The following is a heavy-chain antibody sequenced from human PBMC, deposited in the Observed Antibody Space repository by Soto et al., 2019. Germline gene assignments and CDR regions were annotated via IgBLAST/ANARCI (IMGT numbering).Heavy chain of an antibody. Sequence: SETLSLTCTVSGGSLRSHYWGWIRQPPGKGLEWIGYIYDTGHINYNPYFKSRAAISVDTATNQISLKVTSVTATDTAVYYCARQRLVLDAFDVWGQGTMVTVSS. V-gene: IGHV4-59*08. CDR3: ARQRLVLDAFDV. CDR2: IYDTGHI. D-gene: IGHD3-10*01. CDR1: GGSLRSHY. J-gene: IGHJ3*01.